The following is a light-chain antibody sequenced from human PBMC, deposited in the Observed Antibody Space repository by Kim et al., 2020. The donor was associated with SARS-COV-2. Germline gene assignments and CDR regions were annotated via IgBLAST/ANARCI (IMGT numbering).Light chain of an antibody. V-gene: IGKV1-5*03. CDR1: QTVDVW. CDR3: QQYHTHPT. Sequence: DIQMTQSPSILPASIGDTVTITCRASQTVDVWLAWYQQMPGQPPKLLIHRAIDLQSGVPSRFNGSGSGTEFALTISSLQPSDFATYCCQQYHTHPTFGRGTKVEIK. CDR2: RAI. J-gene: IGKJ4*02.